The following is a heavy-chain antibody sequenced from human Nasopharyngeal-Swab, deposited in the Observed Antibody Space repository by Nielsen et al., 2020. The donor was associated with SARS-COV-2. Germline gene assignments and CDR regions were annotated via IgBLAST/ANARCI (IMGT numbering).Heavy chain of an antibody. CDR3: ASLPSDYGDYYFDY. CDR2: IYHSGST. J-gene: IGHJ4*02. CDR1: GYSISSGYY. V-gene: IGHV4-38-2*02. Sequence: SETLSLTCTVSGYSISSGYYWGWIRQPPGKGLELIGSIYHSGSTYYNPSLKSRVTISVDTSKNQFSLKLSSVTAADTAVYYCASLPSDYGDYYFDYWGQGTLVTVSS. D-gene: IGHD4-17*01.